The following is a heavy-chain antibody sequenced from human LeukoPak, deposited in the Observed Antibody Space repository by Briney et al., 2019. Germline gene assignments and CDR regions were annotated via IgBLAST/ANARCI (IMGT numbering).Heavy chain of an antibody. V-gene: IGHV3-53*01. D-gene: IGHD5-18*01. Sequence: GGSLRLSCAAPGFTFSSYAMSWVRQAPGKGLEWVSVIYSGGSTYYADSVKGRFTISRDNSKNTLYLQMNSLRAEDTAVYYCATNGKYSYGSLAYYYYGMDVWGQGTTVTVSS. J-gene: IGHJ6*02. CDR2: IYSGGST. CDR1: GFTFSSYA. CDR3: ATNGKYSYGSLAYYYYGMDV.